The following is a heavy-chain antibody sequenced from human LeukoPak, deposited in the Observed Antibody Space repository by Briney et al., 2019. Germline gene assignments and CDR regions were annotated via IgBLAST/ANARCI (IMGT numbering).Heavy chain of an antibody. J-gene: IGHJ4*02. CDR2: ISSSSSTI. V-gene: IGHV3-48*01. CDR1: GFTFSSYS. D-gene: IGHD2/OR15-2a*01. CDR3: ARDTFGSIDY. Sequence: QAGGSLRLSCAASGFTFSSYSMNWVRQAPGKGLEWVSYISSSSSTIYYADSVKGRFTISRGNSYDTLYLQMNSLRLEDTAVYYCARDTFGSIDYWGQGILVTVSS.